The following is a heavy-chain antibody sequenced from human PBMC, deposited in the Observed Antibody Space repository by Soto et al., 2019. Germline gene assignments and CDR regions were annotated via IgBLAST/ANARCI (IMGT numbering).Heavy chain of an antibody. CDR3: ARSTYYYDSSGYYYPY. CDR1: GYTFTSYG. V-gene: IGHV1-18*01. CDR2: ISAYNGNT. J-gene: IGHJ4*02. Sequence: ASVNVSCKASGYTFTSYGIIWVRQAPGQGLEWMGWISAYNGNTNYAQKLQGRVTMTTDTSTSTAYMELRSLRSDDTAVYYCARSTYYYDSSGYYYPYWGQGTLVNVSS. D-gene: IGHD3-22*01.